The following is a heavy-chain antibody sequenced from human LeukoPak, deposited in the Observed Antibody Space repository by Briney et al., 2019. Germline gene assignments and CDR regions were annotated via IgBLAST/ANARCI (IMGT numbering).Heavy chain of an antibody. CDR3: VKDRGGTYYFDF. CDR2: IRYGGSTK. J-gene: IGHJ4*02. Sequence: GGSLRLSCAASGFTFSSSGMHWVRQAPGKGLEWVTFIRYGGSTKSYADSVKGRFTISRDNSKNTLYLQMNSLRAEDTAVYYCVKDRGGTYYFDFWGQGTPVTVSS. V-gene: IGHV3-30*02. D-gene: IGHD1-26*01. CDR1: GFTFSSSG.